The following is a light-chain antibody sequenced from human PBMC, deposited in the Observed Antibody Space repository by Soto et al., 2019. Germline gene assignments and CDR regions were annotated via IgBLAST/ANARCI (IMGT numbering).Light chain of an antibody. CDR3: QQTDSLPVT. Sequence: DIQMTQSPSTLSASVGDGVTITCRASQSISNRLARYQQRPGKAPKYLIYDASTLDSGAPSRFSGSGSGTEFTLTITSLQPEDFATYYCQQTDSLPVTFGQGTRLEIK. J-gene: IGKJ5*01. CDR2: DAS. CDR1: QSISNR. V-gene: IGKV1-5*01.